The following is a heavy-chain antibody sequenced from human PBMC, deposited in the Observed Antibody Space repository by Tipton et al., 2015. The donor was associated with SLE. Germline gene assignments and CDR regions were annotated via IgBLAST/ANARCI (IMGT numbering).Heavy chain of an antibody. V-gene: IGHV3-64*01. CDR3: ARGDYGGNSVGY. D-gene: IGHD4-23*01. Sequence: LSLTCAASGFTFSSYAMHWVRQAPGKGLEYVSAISSNGGSTYYANSVKGRFTISRDNSKNTLYLQMGSLRAEDMAVYYCARGDYGGNSVGYWGQGTLVTVSS. CDR1: GFTFSSYA. CDR2: ISSNGGST. J-gene: IGHJ4*02.